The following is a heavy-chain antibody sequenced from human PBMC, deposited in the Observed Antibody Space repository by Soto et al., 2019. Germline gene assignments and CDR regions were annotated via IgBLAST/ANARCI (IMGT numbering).Heavy chain of an antibody. D-gene: IGHD1-1*01. CDR3: ARWDKVEHYFDY. CDR1: GYTFTSYY. CDR2: INPSGGST. V-gene: IGHV1-46*03. J-gene: IGHJ4*02. Sequence: QVQLVQSGAEVKKPGASVKVSCKASGYTFTSYYMHWVRQAPGQGLEWMGIINPSGGSTSYAQKFQGRVTMTRDTSTSTVYMELSSLRYEDTAVYDCARWDKVEHYFDYWGQGTLVTVSS.